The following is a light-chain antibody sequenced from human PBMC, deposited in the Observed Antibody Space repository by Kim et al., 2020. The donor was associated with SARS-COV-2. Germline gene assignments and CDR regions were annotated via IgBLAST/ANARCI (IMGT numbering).Light chain of an antibody. CDR2: DVT. CDR3: CSYAGSYWV. CDR1: SNDVGGYIY. J-gene: IGLJ3*02. V-gene: IGLV2-11*01. Sequence: PRQSDTISCTGTSNDVGGYIYVSWYQHHPGKAPKLMIYDVTKRPSGVPDRFSGSKSGNTASLTISGLQAEDEADYYCCSYAGSYWVFGGGTQLTVL.